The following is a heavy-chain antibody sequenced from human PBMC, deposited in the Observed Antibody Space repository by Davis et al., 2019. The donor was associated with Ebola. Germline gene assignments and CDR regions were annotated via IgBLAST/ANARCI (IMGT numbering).Heavy chain of an antibody. D-gene: IGHD5-18*01. Sequence: PSETLSLTCAVYGGSFSGYYWSWIRQPPGKGLEWIGEINHSGSTNYNPSLKSRVTISVDTSKNQFSLKLSSVTAADTAVYYCARVGYSYAQPTFDYWGQGTLVTVSS. CDR3: ARVGYSYAQPTFDY. J-gene: IGHJ4*02. CDR2: INHSGST. CDR1: GGSFSGYY. V-gene: IGHV4-34*01.